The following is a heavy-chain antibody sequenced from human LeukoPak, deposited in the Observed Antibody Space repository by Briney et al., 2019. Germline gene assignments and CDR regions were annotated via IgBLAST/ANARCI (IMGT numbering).Heavy chain of an antibody. Sequence: GGSLRLSCAAPGFMFSSYGMYWVRQAPGKGLEWGAVISYDGSNKYYADSVKGRFTISRDNSTNTLYLQMHSLRAEDTAVYYCAKDVGGYCSSTSCYLGFDYWGQGTLVTVSS. D-gene: IGHD2-2*01. CDR3: AKDVGGYCSSTSCYLGFDY. V-gene: IGHV3-30*18. CDR2: ISYDGSNK. CDR1: GFMFSSYG. J-gene: IGHJ4*02.